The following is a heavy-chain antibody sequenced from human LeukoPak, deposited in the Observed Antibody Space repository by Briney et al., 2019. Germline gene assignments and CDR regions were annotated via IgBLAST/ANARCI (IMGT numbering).Heavy chain of an antibody. CDR1: GYSISSGYY. D-gene: IGHD2-2*01. V-gene: IGHV4-38-2*01. CDR3: ARAHYCSSTSCYGGVDY. CDR2: IYHSGST. J-gene: IGHJ4*02. Sequence: SETLSLTCAVSGYSISSGYYWGWIRQPPGKGLEWIRSIYHSGSTYYNPSLKSRVTISVDTSKNQFSLKLSSVTAADTAVYYCARAHYCSSTSCYGGVDYWGQGTLVTVSS.